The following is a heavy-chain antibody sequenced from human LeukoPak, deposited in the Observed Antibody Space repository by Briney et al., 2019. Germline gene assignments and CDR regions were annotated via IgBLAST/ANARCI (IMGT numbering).Heavy chain of an antibody. Sequence: GGSLRLSCAASGFTFSSYAMSWVRQAPGKGLEWVSAISGSGGSTYYADSVKGRFTISRDNSKNTLYLQMNSLRTEDTAVYYCARGFCSSTSCYQGPFDYWGQGTLVTVSS. CDR2: ISGSGGST. D-gene: IGHD2-2*01. J-gene: IGHJ4*02. V-gene: IGHV3-23*01. CDR3: ARGFCSSTSCYQGPFDY. CDR1: GFTFSSYA.